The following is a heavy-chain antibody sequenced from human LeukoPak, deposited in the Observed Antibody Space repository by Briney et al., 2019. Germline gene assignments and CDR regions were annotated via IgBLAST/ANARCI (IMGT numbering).Heavy chain of an antibody. CDR1: GFIFSSYD. V-gene: IGHV3-13*01. Sequence: PGGSLRLSCAASGFIFSSYDMYWVRQATGKGLEWVSAIGALGDTYYPDSMKGRFTISRENAKNSLYLQLNSLRAEDTAVYYCARDRMGDTRSGSSDAFDIWGQGQWSPSLQ. D-gene: IGHD6-25*01. CDR2: IGALGDT. J-gene: IGHJ3*02. CDR3: ARDRMGDTRSGSSDAFDI.